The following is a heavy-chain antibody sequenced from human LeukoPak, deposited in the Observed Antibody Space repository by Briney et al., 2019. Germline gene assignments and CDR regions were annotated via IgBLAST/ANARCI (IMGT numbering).Heavy chain of an antibody. J-gene: IGHJ4*02. CDR2: IKQDGSEK. V-gene: IGHV3-7*01. Sequence: PGGSLRLSCAASGFTFSSYWMSWVRQAPGKGLEWVANIKQDGSEKYYVDSVKGRFTISRDNAKNSLYLQMNSPRAEDTAVYYCARVSCGGDCYPGDYFDYWGQGTLVTVSS. CDR3: ARVSCGGDCYPGDYFDY. CDR1: GFTFSSYW. D-gene: IGHD2-21*01.